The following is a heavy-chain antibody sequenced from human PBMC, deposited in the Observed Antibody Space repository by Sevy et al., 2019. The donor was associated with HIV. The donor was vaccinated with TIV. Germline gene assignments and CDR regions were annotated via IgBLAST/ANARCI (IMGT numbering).Heavy chain of an antibody. J-gene: IGHJ3*02. Sequence: SVKVSCKASGGTFDTYSISWLRQAPGQGLEWMGGITPMFGTAYYAQNFQGRVTIVADKSTSTAYMELRSLRFEDSAVFYCARGRDITFGGGDAFDIWGQGTMVTVSS. CDR2: ITPMFGTA. CDR1: GGTFDTYS. V-gene: IGHV1-69*06. CDR3: ARGRDITFGGGDAFDI. D-gene: IGHD3-16*01.